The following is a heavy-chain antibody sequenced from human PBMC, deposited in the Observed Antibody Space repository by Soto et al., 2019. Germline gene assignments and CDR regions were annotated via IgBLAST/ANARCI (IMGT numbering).Heavy chain of an antibody. Sequence: QVRLVQSGAEVKKPGASVKVSCKASGYSFTSYPIHWVRQAPGQRLEWMGWINAGNGDTKYSQKFQGRVTITRDTSATTVYMELSRLISEDTGVFFCLGNYDWYDFWGQGTLVTVSS. V-gene: IGHV1-3*01. D-gene: IGHD3-16*01. CDR2: INAGNGDT. CDR1: GYSFTSYP. J-gene: IGHJ5*01. CDR3: LGNYDWYDF.